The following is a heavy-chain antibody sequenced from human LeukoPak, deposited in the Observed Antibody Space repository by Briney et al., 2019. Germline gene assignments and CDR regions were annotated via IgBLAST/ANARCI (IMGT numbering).Heavy chain of an antibody. D-gene: IGHD4-17*01. Sequence: SETLSLTCAVYSGSFSGYYWSWIRQPPGKGLEWIREINHSGSTNYNPSLKSRVTISVDTSKNQFSLKLSSVTAADTAVYYCARQSSYGDEVGHWGQGTLVTVSS. CDR3: ARQSSYGDEVGH. CDR1: SGSFSGYY. V-gene: IGHV4-34*01. CDR2: INHSGST. J-gene: IGHJ4*02.